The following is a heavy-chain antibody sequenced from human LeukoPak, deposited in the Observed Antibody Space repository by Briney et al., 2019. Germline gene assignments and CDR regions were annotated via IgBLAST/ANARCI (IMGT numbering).Heavy chain of an antibody. J-gene: IGHJ4*02. V-gene: IGHV3-23*01. D-gene: IGHD3-22*01. CDR2: ISGSGGST. Sequence: RSGGSLGLSCAASGFTFSSYAMNWVRQTPGKGLEWVSTISGSGGSTYYADSVKGRFTISRDNSKNTLYLQMNSLRAEDTAVYYCAKEGGYYKGPFDYWGQGTLVTVSS. CDR1: GFTFSSYA. CDR3: AKEGGYYKGPFDY.